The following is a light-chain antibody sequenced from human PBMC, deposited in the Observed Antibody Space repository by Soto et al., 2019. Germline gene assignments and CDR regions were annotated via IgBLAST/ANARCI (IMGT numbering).Light chain of an antibody. CDR3: CSYSGRSTWV. CDR2: EAS. CDR1: SSDLGNHNL. V-gene: IGLV2-23*01. Sequence: QSALTQPASVSGSPGQSITIPCTGTSSDLGNHNLVSWYQQYPGKAPTLMIYEASQRPSGVSHRFSGSKSGNTASLTISGLQIADEGNYYCCSYSGRSTWVFGGGTKLTVL. J-gene: IGLJ3*02.